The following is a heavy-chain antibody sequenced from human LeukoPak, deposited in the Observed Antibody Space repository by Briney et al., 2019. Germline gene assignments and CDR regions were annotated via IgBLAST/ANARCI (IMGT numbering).Heavy chain of an antibody. CDR2: ISGSGTRT. V-gene: IGHV3-23*01. D-gene: IGHD5-12*01. CDR1: GFTLSSYA. Sequence: PGGSLRLSCVGSGFTLSSYAMSWVRQAPGKGLEWVSAISGSGTRTYYADSVKGRFTISRDNSKNTLYLQMNSLRAEDTAVYYCAKDNGIVATDHFDYWGQGTLVTVSS. J-gene: IGHJ4*02. CDR3: AKDNGIVATDHFDY.